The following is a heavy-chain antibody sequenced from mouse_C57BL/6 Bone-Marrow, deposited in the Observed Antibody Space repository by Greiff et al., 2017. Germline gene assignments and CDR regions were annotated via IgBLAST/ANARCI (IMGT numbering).Heavy chain of an antibody. Sequence: EVKLMESGPELVKPGASVKIPCKASGYTFTDYNMDWVKQSHGKSLEWIGDINPNNGGTIYNQKFKGKATLTVDKSSSTAYMELRSLTSEDTAVYYCARGGITGDYFDYWGLGTTLTVSS. CDR3: ARGGITGDYFDY. D-gene: IGHD4-1*01. CDR2: INPNNGGT. J-gene: IGHJ2*01. V-gene: IGHV1-18*01. CDR1: GYTFTDYN.